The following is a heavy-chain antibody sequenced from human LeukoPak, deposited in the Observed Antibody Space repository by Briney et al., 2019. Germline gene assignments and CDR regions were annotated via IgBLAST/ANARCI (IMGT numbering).Heavy chain of an antibody. CDR1: GFTFSKSW. D-gene: IGHD3-10*01. J-gene: IGHJ4*02. CDR3: ARHNLVWFGELSGY. Sequence: GGSLRLSCATSGFTFSKSWMSWVRQAPGKGLEWVSSISSSSSYIYYADSVKGRFTISRDNAKNSLYLQMNSLRAEDTAVYYCARHNLVWFGELSGYWGQGTLVTVSS. CDR2: ISSSSSYI. V-gene: IGHV3-21*01.